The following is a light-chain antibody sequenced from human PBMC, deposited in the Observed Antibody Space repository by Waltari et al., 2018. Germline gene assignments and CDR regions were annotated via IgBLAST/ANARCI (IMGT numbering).Light chain of an antibody. CDR3: VLYMGSGIWV. Sequence: TVVTQEPSFSVSPGGTVTLTCGLSSGSVSTNYYPSWYQQAPGQAPLALNSNTTSRPSGVPDRLSGSILGNKAALTITGAQADDESDYYCVLYMGSGIWVFGGGTKLTVL. V-gene: IGLV8-61*01. CDR1: SGSVSTNYY. J-gene: IGLJ3*02. CDR2: NTT.